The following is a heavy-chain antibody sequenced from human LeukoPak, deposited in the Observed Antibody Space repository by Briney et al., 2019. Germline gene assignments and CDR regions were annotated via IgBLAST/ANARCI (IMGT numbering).Heavy chain of an antibody. CDR1: GFTFSSYA. J-gene: IGHJ5*02. V-gene: IGHV3-23*01. CDR2: ISGNGGRT. D-gene: IGHD5-24*01. CDR3: AKVAEMDTILGKFDN. Sequence: PEGSLRLSCAASGFTFSSYAMSGVRQAPGKGLEWVSAISGNGGRTYYADSVEGRFTISRDNSRNTLFLQMNSLRAEDTAVYYCAKVAEMDTILGKFDNWGQGTLVTVSS.